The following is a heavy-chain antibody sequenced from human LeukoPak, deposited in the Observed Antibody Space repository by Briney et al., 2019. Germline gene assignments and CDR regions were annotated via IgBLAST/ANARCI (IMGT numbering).Heavy chain of an antibody. J-gene: IGHJ4*02. D-gene: IGHD6-19*01. Sequence: QPGRSLRLSCAGSGFIFNNYAMHWVRQSPGKGLEWVSGISWNSGSIDYADSVKGRFTTSRDNAKNSLYLQMNSLRVEDTAFYYCAKDNRRHYTSGPNPDSLHWGQGALVTVSS. CDR3: AKDNRRHYTSGPNPDSLH. CDR2: ISWNSGSI. V-gene: IGHV3-9*01. CDR1: GFIFNNYA.